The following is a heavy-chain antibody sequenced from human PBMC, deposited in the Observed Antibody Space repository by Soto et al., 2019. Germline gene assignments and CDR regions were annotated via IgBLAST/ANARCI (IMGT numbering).Heavy chain of an antibody. CDR3: ATTHDLVKWGNNCQSNSQCDP. CDR2: ISWNSANI. D-gene: IGHD1-20*01. J-gene: IGHJ5*02. Sequence: PGGSLRLSCIWSGFAFRDYEMNWVRQAPGKGLEWVSGISWNSANIFYADSVKGRFTISRDNAKNSFSLQMNSLKPEDTALYHCATTHDLVKWGNNCQSNSQCDPWGQGTLGPVSP. CDR1: GFAFRDYE. V-gene: IGHV3-9*01.